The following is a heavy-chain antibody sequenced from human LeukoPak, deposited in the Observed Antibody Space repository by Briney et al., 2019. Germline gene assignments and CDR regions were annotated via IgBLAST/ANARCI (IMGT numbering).Heavy chain of an antibody. CDR3: ARRITIFRRAFDY. D-gene: IGHD3-9*01. CDR1: GFTFSSYV. V-gene: IGHV3-30*04. J-gene: IGHJ4*02. Sequence: GGSLRLSCAASGFTFSSYVMHWVRQAPGKGLEWVAIISYDGSNEYYADSVKGRFTISRDNSKNTLYLQMNSLRAEDTAVYYCARRITIFRRAFDYWGQGTLVTVSS. CDR2: ISYDGSNE.